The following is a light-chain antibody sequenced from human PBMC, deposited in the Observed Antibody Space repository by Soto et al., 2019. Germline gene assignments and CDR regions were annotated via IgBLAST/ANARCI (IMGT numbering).Light chain of an antibody. Sequence: QPVLTQSPSASASLGASVKLTCTLTSGHSRYAIAWHQQQPEKGPRYLMKLNSDGSHNKGDGIPDRFSGSISGTERYLTISSLQSEDEADYYCQTWDTGILVFGGGTKVTVL. J-gene: IGLJ2*01. V-gene: IGLV4-69*01. CDR1: SGHSRYA. CDR2: LNSDGSH. CDR3: QTWDTGILV.